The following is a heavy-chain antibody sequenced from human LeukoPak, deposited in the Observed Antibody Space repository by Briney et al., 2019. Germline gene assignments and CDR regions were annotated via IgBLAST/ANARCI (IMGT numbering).Heavy chain of an antibody. CDR3: ARGVSVVVAATLSVVFDY. J-gene: IGHJ4*02. D-gene: IGHD2-15*01. Sequence: SETLSLTCSVSGGSISSSNVYWGWIRQPPGKGLEWIGNIFTSGITYYNPSLKSRVTISVDTSKNQFSLKLSSVTAADTAVYYCARGVSVVVAATLSVVFDYWGQGTLVTVSS. CDR2: IFTSGIT. V-gene: IGHV4-39*07. CDR1: GGSISSSNVY.